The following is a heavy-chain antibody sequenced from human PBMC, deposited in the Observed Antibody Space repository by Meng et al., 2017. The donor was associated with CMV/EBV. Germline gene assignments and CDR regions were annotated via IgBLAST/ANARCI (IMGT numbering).Heavy chain of an antibody. CDR1: GFTFSTYW. CDR2: IKQDGSEK. D-gene: IGHD5/OR15-5a*01. Sequence: GESLKISCAASGFTFSTYWMSWVRQAPGKGLEWVATIKQDGSEKYYVDSVKGRFTISRDNAKNSLYLQMNSLRAEDTAMYYCARTLRTPDYWGQGTLVTVSS. CDR3: ARTLRTPDY. J-gene: IGHJ4*02. V-gene: IGHV3-7*01.